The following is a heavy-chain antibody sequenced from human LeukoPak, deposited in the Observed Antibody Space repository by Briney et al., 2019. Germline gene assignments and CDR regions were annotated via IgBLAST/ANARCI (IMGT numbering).Heavy chain of an antibody. CDR1: GFTFSSYG. J-gene: IGHJ4*02. D-gene: IGHD3-9*01. Sequence: GGSLRLSCAASGFTFSSYGMHWVRQAPGKGLEWVAVISYDGSNKYYADSVKGRFTISRDNSKNTLYLQMNSLRAEDTAVYYCAKDLRYDILTGYPGDWGQGTLVTVSS. V-gene: IGHV3-30*18. CDR2: ISYDGSNK. CDR3: AKDLRYDILTGYPGD.